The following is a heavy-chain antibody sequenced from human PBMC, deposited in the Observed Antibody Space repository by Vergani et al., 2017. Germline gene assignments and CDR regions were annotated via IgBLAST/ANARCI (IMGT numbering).Heavy chain of an antibody. J-gene: IGHJ6*02. D-gene: IGHD3-10*01. V-gene: IGHV4-34*01. CDR3: ARESGGSGSYYGYYVMDV. CDR1: GGSFSGYY. CDR2: INHSGST. Sequence: QVQLQQWGAGLLKPSETLSLTCAVYGGSFSGYYWSWIRQPPGKGLEWIGEINHSGSTNYNPSLKSRGTISVDTSKNQFSLKLSSVTAADTAVYYCARESGGSGSYYGYYVMDVWGQGTTVTVSS.